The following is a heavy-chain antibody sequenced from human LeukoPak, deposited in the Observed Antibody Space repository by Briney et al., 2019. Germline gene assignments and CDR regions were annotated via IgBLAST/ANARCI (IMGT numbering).Heavy chain of an antibody. D-gene: IGHD3-3*01. V-gene: IGHV1-18*01. CDR2: ISCYNGDT. CDR1: GYTFTRHG. CDR3: ARDSSGYYDFWSGYYWGPGDY. Sequence: GASVRVSCEASGYTFTRHGISWVRQVPGQGLEWMGWISCYNGDTNYAQKFQGRVTMTTGTSTSTAYMELRSLRSDDTAVYYCARDSSGYYDFWSGYYWGPGDYWGQGTLVTVSS. J-gene: IGHJ4*02.